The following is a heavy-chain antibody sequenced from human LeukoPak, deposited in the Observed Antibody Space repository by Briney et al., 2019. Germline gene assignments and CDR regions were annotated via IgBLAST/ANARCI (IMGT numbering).Heavy chain of an antibody. CDR3: ARWGGTRQYYFDY. D-gene: IGHD3-16*01. CDR2: INFDGSIK. J-gene: IGHJ4*02. Sequence: IPGVGSGTAQGLEWSAVINFDGSIKYYADSVKGRLTIPKDSSKITLYLQRTSLRADDTAMYYCARWGGTRQYYFDYRGQGPLATVYS. V-gene: IGHV3-33*01.